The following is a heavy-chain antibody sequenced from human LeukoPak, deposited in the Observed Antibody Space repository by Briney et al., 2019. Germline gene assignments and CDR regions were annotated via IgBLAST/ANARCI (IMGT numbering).Heavy chain of an antibody. Sequence: SETLSLTCAVSGYSISSGYYWGWIRQPPGKGLEWIGSIYHSGSTYYNPSLKSRVTISVDTSKNQFSLKLSSVTAADTAVYYCAGQEYYYDSSGSYFDYWGQGTLVTVSS. V-gene: IGHV4-38-2*01. CDR3: AGQEYYYDSSGSYFDY. CDR1: GYSISSGYY. J-gene: IGHJ4*02. D-gene: IGHD3-22*01. CDR2: IYHSGST.